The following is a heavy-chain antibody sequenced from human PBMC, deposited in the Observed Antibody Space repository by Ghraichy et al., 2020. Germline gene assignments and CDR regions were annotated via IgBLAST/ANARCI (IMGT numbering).Heavy chain of an antibody. CDR1: GGSISSSSYY. V-gene: IGHV4-39*01. J-gene: IGHJ4*02. CDR2: IYYSGST. Sequence: SETLSLTCTVSGGSISSSSYYWGWIRQPPGKGLEWIGSIYYSGSTYYNPSLKSRVTISVDTSKNQFSLKLSSVTAADTAVYYCASPYGITRTTNYWGQGTLVTVSS. D-gene: IGHD1-7*01. CDR3: ASPYGITRTTNY.